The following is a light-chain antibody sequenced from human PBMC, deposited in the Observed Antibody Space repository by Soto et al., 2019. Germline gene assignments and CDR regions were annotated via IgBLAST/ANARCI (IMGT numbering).Light chain of an antibody. CDR3: SSYTSSSTLDVV. CDR2: DVS. V-gene: IGLV2-14*01. CDR1: SSDVGGYNY. J-gene: IGLJ2*01. Sequence: QSVLTQPASVSGSPGQSITISCTGTSSDVGGYNYVSWYQQHPGKAPKLIIYDVSNLPSGVSNRFSGSKSGNTASLTISGLQAEDEADYYCSSYTSSSTLDVVFGGGTKLTVL.